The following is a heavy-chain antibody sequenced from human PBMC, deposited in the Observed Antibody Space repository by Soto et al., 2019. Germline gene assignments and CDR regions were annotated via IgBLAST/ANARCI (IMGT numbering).Heavy chain of an antibody. CDR3: AREYYYDSSGYIDY. CDR2: IYYSGST. V-gene: IGHV4-30-4*01. CDR1: GGSISSGDYY. D-gene: IGHD3-22*01. Sequence: SETLSLTCTVSGGSISSGDYYWSWIRQPPGKGLEWIGYIYYSGSTYCNPSLKSRVTISVDTSKNQFSLKLSSVTAADTAVYYCAREYYYDSSGYIDYWGQGTLVTVSS. J-gene: IGHJ4*02.